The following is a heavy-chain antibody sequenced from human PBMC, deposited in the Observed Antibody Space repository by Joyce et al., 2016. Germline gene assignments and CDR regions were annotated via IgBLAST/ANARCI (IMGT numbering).Heavy chain of an antibody. D-gene: IGHD2-2*01. CDR1: GFIFSDFW. CDR3: ARDGLVVLPSAPEDGYMDV. Sequence: EVQLVESGGGLVQPGGSLRLSCAGSGFIFSDFWMSWVRQAPGKGLEGVANIKRDGSEKCYVDSVKGRFTISRDNAKNSLCLQMNSLRAEDTAVYYCARDGLVVLPSAPEDGYMDVWGKGTTVTVSS. J-gene: IGHJ6*03. V-gene: IGHV3-7*01. CDR2: IKRDGSEK.